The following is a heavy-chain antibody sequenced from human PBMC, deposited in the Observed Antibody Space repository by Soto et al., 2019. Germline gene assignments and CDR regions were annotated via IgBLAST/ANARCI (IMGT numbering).Heavy chain of an antibody. CDR1: GYTSTSYY. J-gene: IGHJ6*02. CDR3: ARDVAAANGMDV. CDR2: IIPIFGTA. V-gene: IGHV1-69*13. D-gene: IGHD6-13*01. Sequence: GASVKVSCKASGYTSTSYYMHWVRQAPGQGLEWMGGIIPIFGTANYAQKFQGRVTITADESTSTAYMELSSLRSEDTAVYYCARDVAAANGMDVWGQGTTVTVSS.